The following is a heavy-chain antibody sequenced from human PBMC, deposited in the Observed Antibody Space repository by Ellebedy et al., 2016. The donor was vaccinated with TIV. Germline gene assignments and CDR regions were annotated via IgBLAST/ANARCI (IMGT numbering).Heavy chain of an antibody. CDR3: GFYDSDPPFDY. Sequence: GESLKISCAASGFTFSSYAMSWVRQAPGKGLEWVSGISGSGGNTYYADSVKGRFAISRDNSKNTLYLQMDSLRAEDTAVCAKGFYDSDPPFDYWGQGTLVTVSS. CDR1: GFTFSSYA. CDR2: ISGSGGNT. J-gene: IGHJ4*02. D-gene: IGHD3-22*01. V-gene: IGHV3-23*01.